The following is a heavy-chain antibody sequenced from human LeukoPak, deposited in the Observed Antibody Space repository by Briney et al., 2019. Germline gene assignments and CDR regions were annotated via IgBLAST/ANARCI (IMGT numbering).Heavy chain of an antibody. D-gene: IGHD4-17*01. J-gene: IGHJ4*02. CDR1: GGSISSSSYY. CDR3: ARSKLNYGDCLDY. CDR2: IYYSGST. V-gene: IGHV4-39*01. Sequence: PSETLSLTCTVSGGSISSSSYYWGWIRQPPGKGLERIGSIYYSGSTYYNPSLKSRVTISVDTSKNQFSLKLSSVTAADTAVYYCARSKLNYGDCLDYWGQGTLVTVSS.